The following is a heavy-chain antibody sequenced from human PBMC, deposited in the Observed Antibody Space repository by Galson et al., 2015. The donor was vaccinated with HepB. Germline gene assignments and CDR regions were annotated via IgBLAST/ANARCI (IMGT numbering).Heavy chain of an antibody. D-gene: IGHD5-18*01. J-gene: IGHJ6*02. CDR1: GDSVSSNSAA. Sequence: CAISGDSVSSNSAAWNWIRQSPSRGLEWLGRTYYRSKWYNDYAVSVKSRITINPDTSKNQFSLQLNSVTPEDTAVYYCAREAAMVTFFHYYYYGMDVWGQGTTVTVSS. CDR3: AREAAMVTFFHYYYYGMDV. CDR2: TYYRSKWYN. V-gene: IGHV6-1*01.